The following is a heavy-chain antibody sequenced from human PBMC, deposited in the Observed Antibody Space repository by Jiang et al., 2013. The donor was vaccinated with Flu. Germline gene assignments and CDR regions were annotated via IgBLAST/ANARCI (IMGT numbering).Heavy chain of an antibody. J-gene: IGHJ4*02. Sequence: GYTFTSYAMNWVRQAPGQGLEWMGWINTNTGNPTYAQGFTGRFVFSLDTSVSTAYLQISSLKAEDTAVYYCAREISVQGHSQTWSRLQWLDYPFDYWGQGTLVTVSS. D-gene: IGHD6-19*01. CDR3: AREISVQGHSQTWSRLQWLDYPFDY. V-gene: IGHV7-4-1*02. CDR2: INTNTGNP. CDR1: GYTFTSYA.